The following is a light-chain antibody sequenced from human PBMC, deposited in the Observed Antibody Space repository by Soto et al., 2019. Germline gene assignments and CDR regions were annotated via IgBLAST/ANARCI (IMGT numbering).Light chain of an antibody. CDR2: GTS. Sequence: DIVLTQSPGTLSLSPGERATLSCRASQSISSTYLAWYQQNPGHAPRLLIYGTSSRATGIPDRFSGSGSGTDFTLTISRLEPEDFAVYYCHQYDDSPWTFGQGTKVEIK. J-gene: IGKJ1*01. CDR1: QSISSTY. CDR3: HQYDDSPWT. V-gene: IGKV3-20*01.